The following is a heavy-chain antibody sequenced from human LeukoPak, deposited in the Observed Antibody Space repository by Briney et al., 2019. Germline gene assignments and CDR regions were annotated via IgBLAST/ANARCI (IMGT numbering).Heavy chain of an antibody. CDR2: ISYDGSNK. D-gene: IGHD3-22*01. V-gene: IGHV3-30*18. Sequence: GGSLRLSCAASGFTFSNAWMSWVRQAPGKGLEWVAVISYDGSNKYYADSVKGRFTISRDNSKNTLYLQMNSLRAEDTAVYYCAKDSYSSGYGGWGQGTLVTVSS. J-gene: IGHJ4*02. CDR3: AKDSYSSGYGG. CDR1: GFTFSNAW.